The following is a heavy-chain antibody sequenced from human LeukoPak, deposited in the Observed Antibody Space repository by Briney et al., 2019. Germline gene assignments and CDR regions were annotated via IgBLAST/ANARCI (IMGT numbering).Heavy chain of an antibody. Sequence: PGGSLRLSCAASGSTFDDYAMHWVRQAPGKGLEWVSLISWDGGSTYYADSVKGRFTISRDNSKNSLYLQMNSLRAEDTALYYCAKDTDYYYYYMDVWGKGTTVTVSS. CDR1: GSTFDDYA. CDR2: ISWDGGST. V-gene: IGHV3-43D*03. J-gene: IGHJ6*03. CDR3: AKDTDYYYYYMDV.